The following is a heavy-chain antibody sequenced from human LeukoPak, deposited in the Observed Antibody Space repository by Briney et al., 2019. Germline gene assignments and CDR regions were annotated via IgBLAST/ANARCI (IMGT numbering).Heavy chain of an antibody. Sequence: SETLSLTCAVYGGSFSGYYWSWIRQPPGKGLEWIGEINHSGSTNYNPSLKSRVTISVDTSKNQFSLKLSSVTAADTAVYYCARHGYYYDSSGYLSYYYYYYMDVWGKGTTVTISS. CDR2: INHSGST. V-gene: IGHV4-34*01. CDR3: ARHGYYYDSSGYLSYYYYYYMDV. CDR1: GGSFSGYY. D-gene: IGHD3-22*01. J-gene: IGHJ6*03.